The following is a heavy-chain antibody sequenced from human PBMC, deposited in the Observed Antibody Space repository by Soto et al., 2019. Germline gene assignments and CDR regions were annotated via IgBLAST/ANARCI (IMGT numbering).Heavy chain of an antibody. V-gene: IGHV1-24*01. D-gene: IGHD6-13*01. CDR2: FDPEDGET. CDR3: ATIAGTYQNYYYYGMDV. J-gene: IGHJ6*02. CDR1: WYTLTELS. Sequence: ASVKVSCKVSWYTLTELSMHWVRQAPGKGLEWMGGFDPEDGETIYAQKFQGRVTMTEDTSTDTAYMELSSLRSEDTAVYYCATIAGTYQNYYYYGMDVWAKGPRSPSP.